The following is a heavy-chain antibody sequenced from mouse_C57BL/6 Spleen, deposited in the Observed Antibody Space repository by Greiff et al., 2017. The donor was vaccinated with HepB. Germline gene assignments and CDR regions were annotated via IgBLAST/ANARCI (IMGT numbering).Heavy chain of an antibody. Sequence: QVQLKESGAELVRPGASVKLSCKASGYTFTDYYINWVKQRPGQGLEWIARIYPGSGNTYYNEKFKGKATLTAEKSSSTAYMQLSSLTSEDSAVYFCARGGLRYFGCWGQGTTLTVSS. CDR3: ARGGLRYFGC. D-gene: IGHD3-3*01. J-gene: IGHJ2*01. V-gene: IGHV1-76*01. CDR2: IYPGSGNT. CDR1: GYTFTDYY.